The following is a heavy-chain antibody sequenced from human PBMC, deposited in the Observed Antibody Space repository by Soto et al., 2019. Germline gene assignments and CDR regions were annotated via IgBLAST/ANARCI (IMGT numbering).Heavy chain of an antibody. CDR1: GYTFTSYA. V-gene: IGHV1-3*01. CDR3: ARAYYYDSSGYYIDY. CDR2: INAGNGNT. Sequence: ASVKVSCTACGYTFTSYAMHWVRQAPGQRLEWMGWINAGNGNTKYSQKFQGRVTITRDTSASTAYMELSSLRSEDTAVYYCARAYYYDSSGYYIDYWGQGTLVTVSS. J-gene: IGHJ4*02. D-gene: IGHD3-22*01.